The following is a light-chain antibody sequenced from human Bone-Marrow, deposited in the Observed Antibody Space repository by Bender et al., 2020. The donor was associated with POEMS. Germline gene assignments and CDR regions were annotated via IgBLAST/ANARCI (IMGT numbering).Light chain of an antibody. Sequence: QSVLTQPPSVSEAPRQRVTISCSGSRSNTGNNAVSWYQQVPGKAPKLLIYYDDLLPSGVSDRFSGSKSGTSASLAISGLQCEDEADYYCQSYDNSLGGWVFGGGTKLTVL. CDR2: YDD. V-gene: IGLV1-36*01. CDR3: QSYDNSLGGWV. J-gene: IGLJ3*02. CDR1: RSNTGNNA.